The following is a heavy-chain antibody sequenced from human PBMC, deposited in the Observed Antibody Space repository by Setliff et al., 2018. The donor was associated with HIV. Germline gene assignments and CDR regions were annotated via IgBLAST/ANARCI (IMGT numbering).Heavy chain of an antibody. V-gene: IGHV4-38-2*02. CDR1: GYSISSGYY. D-gene: IGHD4-17*01. CDR2: IYHSGST. J-gene: IGHJ6*02. Sequence: SETLSLTCTVSGYSISSGYYWGWIRQPPGKGLEWIGSIYHSGSTYYNPSLKSRVTISVDTSKNQFSLKLSSVTAADTAVYYCARDLDYGDYDRNYYYGMDVWGQGTTVTVSS. CDR3: ARDLDYGDYDRNYYYGMDV.